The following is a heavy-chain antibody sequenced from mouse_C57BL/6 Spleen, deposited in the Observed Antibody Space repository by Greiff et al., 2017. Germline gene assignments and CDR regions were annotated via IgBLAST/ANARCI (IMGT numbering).Heavy chain of an antibody. Sequence: VQLQQSGAELVRPGASVKLSCTASGFNIKDDYMHWVKQRPEQGLEWIGWIDPENGDTEYASKFQGKATITADTSSNTAYLPLSSLTSEDTAVXYGTTACNGSSPDYWGQGTTLTVSA. CDR2: IDPENGDT. V-gene: IGHV14-4*01. CDR1: GFNIKDDY. D-gene: IGHD1-1*01. CDR3: TTACNGSSPDY. J-gene: IGHJ2*01.